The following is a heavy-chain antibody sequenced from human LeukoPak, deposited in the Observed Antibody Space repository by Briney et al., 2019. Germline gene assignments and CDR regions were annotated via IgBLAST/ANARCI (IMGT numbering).Heavy chain of an antibody. CDR2: ISYDGSNK. V-gene: IGHV3-30*18. D-gene: IGHD6-13*01. J-gene: IGHJ6*04. Sequence: GRSLRLSCAVSGFTFSSYGMHWVRQAPGKGLEWVAVISYDGSNKYNADSVKGRFTISRDNSKNTLYLQMNSLRAEDTAVYYCAKGRIAAAGTYYYYYGMDVWGKGTTVTVSS. CDR1: GFTFSSYG. CDR3: AKGRIAAAGTYYYYYGMDV.